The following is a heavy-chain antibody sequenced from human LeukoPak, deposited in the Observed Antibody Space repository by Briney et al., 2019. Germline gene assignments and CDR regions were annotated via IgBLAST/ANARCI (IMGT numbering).Heavy chain of an antibody. V-gene: IGHV3-7*05. J-gene: IGHJ4*02. CDR1: GFTFSNSW. Sequence: GGSLRLSCAASGFTFSNSWMTWVRQAPGKGLEWGAHIREDGGEKYYVDSVKGRFTISRDNAKNSLYLQMNSLRAEDTAVYYCARINTAIFSSSDYWGQGTLVTVSS. D-gene: IGHD2-21*02. CDR2: IREDGGEK. CDR3: ARINTAIFSSSDY.